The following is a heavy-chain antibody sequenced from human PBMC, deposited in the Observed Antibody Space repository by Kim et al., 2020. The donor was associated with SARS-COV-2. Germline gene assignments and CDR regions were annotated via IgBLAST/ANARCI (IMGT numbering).Heavy chain of an antibody. J-gene: IGHJ4*02. Sequence: GGSLRLSCTASGFTFRGSGMFWVRQAPGKGLEWMAFISDDGTNKYYAASVKGRFIISMDNSKNTLYLQMDSLRAEDTAVYYCEATAFFSGGVMDYWGQGTLVTVSS. CDR3: EATAFFSGGVMDY. CDR2: ISDDGTNK. CDR1: GFTFRGSG. D-gene: IGHD3-16*01. V-gene: IGHV3-33*05.